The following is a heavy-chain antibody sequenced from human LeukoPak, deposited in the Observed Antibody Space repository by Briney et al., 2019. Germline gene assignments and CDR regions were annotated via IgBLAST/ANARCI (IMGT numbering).Heavy chain of an antibody. J-gene: IGHJ4*02. CDR2: IYSSGST. CDR1: AGSITSGDHY. Sequence: SQTLSLTCTVSAGSITSGDHYWNWIRQPPGKGLEWIGYIYSSGSTYYNPSLKSRITMSLDTSKSQFSLKLSSVTAADMAVYYCAGSNWKYYFGFWGQGTLVTVSS. D-gene: IGHD1-1*01. CDR3: AGSNWKYYFGF. V-gene: IGHV4-30-4*08.